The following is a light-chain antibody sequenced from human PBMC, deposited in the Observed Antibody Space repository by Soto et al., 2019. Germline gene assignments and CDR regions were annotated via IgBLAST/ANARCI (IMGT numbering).Light chain of an antibody. CDR1: QDISNY. CDR2: DAS. Sequence: DIQMTQSPCSLSASVGDRVTITCQASQDISNYLNWYQQKPGKAPKLLIYDASNLETGVPSRFSGSGSGTDFTFTISSLQPEDIATYYCQQYDNLPRTFGGGNKVEIK. V-gene: IGKV1-33*01. CDR3: QQYDNLPRT. J-gene: IGKJ4*01.